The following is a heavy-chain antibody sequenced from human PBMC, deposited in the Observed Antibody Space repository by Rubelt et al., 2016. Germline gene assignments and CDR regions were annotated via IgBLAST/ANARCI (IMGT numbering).Heavy chain of an antibody. CDR3: ARGISSWYRTFDY. V-gene: IGHV3-11*05. D-gene: IGHD6-13*01. Sequence: VQLVESGGGLVKPGGSLRLSCAASGFTFSDYYMSWIRQAPGKGLEWVSYISSYTNYADSVKGRFTISRDNAKNALYLQMNSLRAEDTAVYYCARGISSWYRTFDYWGQGTLVTVSS. CDR2: ISSYT. J-gene: IGHJ4*02. CDR1: GFTFSDYY.